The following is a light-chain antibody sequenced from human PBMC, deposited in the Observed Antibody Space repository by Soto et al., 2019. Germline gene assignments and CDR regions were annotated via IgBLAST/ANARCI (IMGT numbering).Light chain of an antibody. CDR2: GAS. Sequence: EIVLTQSPGTLSLSPGERATLSCRASQSVSSSYLAWYQQKPGQAPRLLIYGASSRATGIPDRFSGSGSGTDFPLTISRLEPEDFAVYYCQQYGSSRGLTFGGGTKVEIK. CDR1: QSVSSSY. CDR3: QQYGSSRGLT. J-gene: IGKJ4*01. V-gene: IGKV3-20*01.